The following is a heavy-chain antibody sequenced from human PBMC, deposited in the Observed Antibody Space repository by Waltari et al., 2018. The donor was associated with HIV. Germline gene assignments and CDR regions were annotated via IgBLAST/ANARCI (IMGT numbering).Heavy chain of an antibody. D-gene: IGHD3-10*01. V-gene: IGHV3-7*04. CDR2: IKQDGSEK. J-gene: IGHJ4*02. Sequence: EVQLVESGGGLVQPGGSLRLSCAASGFTFSSYWMSWVRQAPGKGLEWVANIKQDGSEKYYVYSVNGRFTISRDKAENSLYLQMNSLRAEDTAVYYCARGGFYGSGSKVNWGQGTLVTVSS. CDR1: GFTFSSYW. CDR3: ARGGFYGSGSKVN.